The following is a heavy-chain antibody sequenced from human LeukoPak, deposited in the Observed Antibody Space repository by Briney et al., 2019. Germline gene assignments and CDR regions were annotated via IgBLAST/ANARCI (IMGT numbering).Heavy chain of an antibody. J-gene: IGHJ6*02. CDR3: ARDRVKRGYSYGIPLYGMDV. Sequence: GGSLRLSCAASGFTFSSYEMNWVRQAPGKGLEWVSVIYSDGSTYYADSVKGRFTISRDNSMNTLYLQMNSLRAEDTAVYYCARDRVKRGYSYGIPLYGMDVWGQGTTVTVSS. CDR1: GFTFSSYE. V-gene: IGHV3-53*01. D-gene: IGHD5-18*01. CDR2: IYSDGST.